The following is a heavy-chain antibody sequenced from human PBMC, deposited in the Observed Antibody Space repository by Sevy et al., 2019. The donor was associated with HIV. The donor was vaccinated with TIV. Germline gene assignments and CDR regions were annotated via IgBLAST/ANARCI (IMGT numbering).Heavy chain of an antibody. CDR2: IYYSGST. J-gene: IGHJ6*02. D-gene: IGHD3-9*01. Sequence: SETLSLTCTVSVGSISSYYWSWIRQPPGKGLEWIAYIYYSGSTNYNPSLKSRVTISVDTSKNQFSLKLSSVTAADTAGYDCARGGDYYILAGDPTCCGMDVWGQGTTVTVSS. V-gene: IGHV4-59*13. CDR3: ARGGDYYILAGDPTCCGMDV. CDR1: VGSISSYY.